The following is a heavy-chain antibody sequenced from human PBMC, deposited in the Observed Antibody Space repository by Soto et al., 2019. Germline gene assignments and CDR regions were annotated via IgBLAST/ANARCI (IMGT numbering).Heavy chain of an antibody. J-gene: IGHJ4*02. CDR1: GFTFSDHY. D-gene: IGHD2-15*01. Sequence: EVQLVESGGGLVQPGGSLRLSCAASGFTFSDHYMDWVRQAPGKGLEWVGRIRNKANSYTTYYAASVKGRFTISRDDSKNSLYLQMNSLKTEDTALYYCASGYCSGGSCYSSPGNYWGQETLVTVSS. CDR3: ASGYCSGGSCYSSPGNY. CDR2: IRNKANSYTT. V-gene: IGHV3-72*01.